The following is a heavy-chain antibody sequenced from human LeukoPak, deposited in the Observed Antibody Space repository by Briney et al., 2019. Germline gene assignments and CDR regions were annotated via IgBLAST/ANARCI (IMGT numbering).Heavy chain of an antibody. Sequence: GGSLRLSCAASGFTFSSYTKHWVRQAPGKGLEWVAVISYDGSNKYYADSVKGRFTISRDNSKNTLYLQMNSLRAEDTALYFCAKKAQYNGNYPLDYWGQGTLVTVSS. CDR3: AKKAQYNGNYPLDY. V-gene: IGHV3-30-3*02. J-gene: IGHJ4*02. D-gene: IGHD1-26*01. CDR2: ISYDGSNK. CDR1: GFTFSSYT.